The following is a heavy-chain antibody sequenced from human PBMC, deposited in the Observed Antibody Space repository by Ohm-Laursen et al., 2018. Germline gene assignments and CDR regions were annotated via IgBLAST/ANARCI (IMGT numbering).Heavy chain of an antibody. J-gene: IGHJ4*02. CDR2: ISSGGSNI. D-gene: IGHD2-15*01. CDR3: VKGRLAGAFDY. Sequence: GSLRLSCTASGFTFSDYYMSWIRQAPGKGLEWVSSISSGGSNIYYADSVKGRFTISRENANNSLYLQMNSLRAEDTAIYYCVKGRLAGAFDYWGQGTLVTVSS. V-gene: IGHV3-11*01. CDR1: GFTFSDYY.